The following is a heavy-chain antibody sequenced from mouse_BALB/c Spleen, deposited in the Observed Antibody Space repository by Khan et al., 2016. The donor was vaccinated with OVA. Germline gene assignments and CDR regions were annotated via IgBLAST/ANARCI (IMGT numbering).Heavy chain of an antibody. Sequence: EVKLEESGGGLVQPGGSMKLSCVASGFTFSNYWMNWVRQSPDKGLEWVAEIRLKSNNYATHYAESVKGRFTISRDDSKSSVYLQINNLRAEDTGMYYWMKGLPYAMDYLGQGTSVTGTS. J-gene: IGHJ4*01. CDR1: GFTFSNYW. CDR3: MKGLPYAMDY. CDR2: IRLKSNNYAT. V-gene: IGHV6-6*02. D-gene: IGHD2-2*01.